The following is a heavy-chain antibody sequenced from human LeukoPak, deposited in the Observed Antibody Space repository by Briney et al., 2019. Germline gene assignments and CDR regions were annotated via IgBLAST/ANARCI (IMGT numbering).Heavy chain of an antibody. CDR1: GGSVSSYY. CDR3: ARDNWNYGSSMDV. D-gene: IGHD1-7*01. V-gene: IGHV4-59*02. CDR2: IYYSGST. J-gene: IGHJ6*02. Sequence: PSETLSLTCPGSGGSVSSYYWSWIRQPRWRGGEWVGYIYYSGSTNYNPSLKSRVTISVDTSTNQFSLKLSSVPAEDTAVYHCARDNWNYGSSMDVWGQGTTVTVSS.